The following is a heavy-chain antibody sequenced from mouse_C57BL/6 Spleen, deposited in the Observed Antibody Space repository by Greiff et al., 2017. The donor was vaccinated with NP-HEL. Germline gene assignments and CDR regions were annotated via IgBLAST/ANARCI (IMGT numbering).Heavy chain of an antibody. J-gene: IGHJ2*01. D-gene: IGHD1-1*01. CDR3: SSPYYYGSSFDY. CDR2: IDPEDGET. CDR1: GFNIKDYY. V-gene: IGHV14-2*01. Sequence: DVKLQESGAELVKPGASVKLSCTASGFNIKDYYMHWVKQRTEQGLEWIGRIDPEDGETKYAPKFQGKATITADTSTNTAYLQLSSLTSEDTAVYYCSSPYYYGSSFDYWGQGTTLTVSS.